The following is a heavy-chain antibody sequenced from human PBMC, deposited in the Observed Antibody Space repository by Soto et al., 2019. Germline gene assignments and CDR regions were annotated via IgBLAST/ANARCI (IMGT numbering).Heavy chain of an antibody. Sequence: SCRPFPNCEKNWVRQAPVQGPEWMGRIIPIFGTANYAQKFQGRVTMSRDTYTSTVYMELSSLRSEDTAVYYCARTRITMIVVVIPDAFDIWGQGTMVTVSS. CDR3: ARTRITMIVVVIPDAFDI. V-gene: IGHV1-69*05. CDR2: IIPIFGTA. J-gene: IGHJ3*02. CDR1: CRPFPNCE. D-gene: IGHD3-22*01.